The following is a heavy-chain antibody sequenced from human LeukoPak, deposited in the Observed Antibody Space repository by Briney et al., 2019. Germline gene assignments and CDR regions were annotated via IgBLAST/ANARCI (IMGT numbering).Heavy chain of an antibody. CDR1: ASTSYTYA. D-gene: IGHD3-22*01. CDR2: INDSGDTT. CDR3: AKSTSGYYRRFEH. V-gene: IGHV3-23*01. J-gene: IGHJ4*02. Sequence: GGSLRLSCVDSASTSYTYARSWVRQAPGKGLEWVSAINDSGDTTYYSDSVKGRFTISRDISRNTICLQMDSLRAEDSAIYYCAKSTSGYYRRFEHWGQGTLVAVAS.